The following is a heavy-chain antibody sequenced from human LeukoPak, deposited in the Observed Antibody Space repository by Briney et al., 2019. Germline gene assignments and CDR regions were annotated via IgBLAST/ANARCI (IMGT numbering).Heavy chain of an antibody. J-gene: IGHJ4*02. Sequence: PGGSLRLSCAASGFTFSSYAMSWVRQAPGKGLEWVSYISSSSSTIYYADSVKGRFTISRDNAKNSLYLQMNSLRAEDTAVYYCATQGGARLDYWGQGTLVTVSS. V-gene: IGHV3-48*01. D-gene: IGHD3-16*01. CDR3: ATQGGARLDY. CDR1: GFTFSSYA. CDR2: ISSSSSTI.